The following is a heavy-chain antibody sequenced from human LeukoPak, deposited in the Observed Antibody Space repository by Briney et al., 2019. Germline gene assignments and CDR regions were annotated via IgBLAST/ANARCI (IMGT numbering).Heavy chain of an antibody. CDR2: FDPEDGET. J-gene: IGHJ6*03. CDR1: GYTLTELS. CDR3: AREGRYYYYYMDV. Sequence: RASVKVSCKVSGYTLTELSMHWVRQAPGKGLEWMGGFDPEDGETIYAQKLQGRVTMTTDTSTSTAYMELRSLRSDDTAVYYCAREGRYYYYYMDVWGKGTTVTVSS. V-gene: IGHV1-24*01.